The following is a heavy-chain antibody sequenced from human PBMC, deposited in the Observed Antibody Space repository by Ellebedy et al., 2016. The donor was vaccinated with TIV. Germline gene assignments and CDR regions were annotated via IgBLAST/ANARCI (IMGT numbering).Heavy chain of an antibody. V-gene: IGHV1-2*04. CDR2: INPNSGGT. Sequence: ASVKVSCXASGYTFTGYYMHWVRQAPGQGLEWMGWINPNSGGTNYAQKFQGWVTMTRDTSISTAYMELSRLRSDDTAVYYCATSIEGDAFDIWGQGTMVTVSS. J-gene: IGHJ3*02. CDR1: GYTFTGYY. CDR3: ATSIEGDAFDI. D-gene: IGHD2-21*01.